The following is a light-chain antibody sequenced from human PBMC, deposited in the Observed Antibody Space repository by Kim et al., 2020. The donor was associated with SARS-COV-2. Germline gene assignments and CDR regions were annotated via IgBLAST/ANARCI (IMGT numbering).Light chain of an antibody. CDR3: QSYDNNNPFI. CDR2: EDN. J-gene: IGLJ1*01. Sequence: NFMLTQPHSESESPGKTVTISCTRSSGSVGSNYVQWYQQRPGSAPTTVIYEDNQRPSGVPDRFSGSIDTSSNSASLTISGLTTEDEADYYCQSYDNNNPFIFGAGTKVTVL. V-gene: IGLV6-57*03. CDR1: SGSVGSNY.